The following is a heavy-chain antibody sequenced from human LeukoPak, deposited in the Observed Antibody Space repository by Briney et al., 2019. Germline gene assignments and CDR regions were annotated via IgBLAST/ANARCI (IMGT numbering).Heavy chain of an antibody. CDR1: GFTFSTYA. CDR3: AKSSSGWYNFDY. J-gene: IGHJ4*02. CDR2: ISGNGGST. V-gene: IGHV3-23*01. D-gene: IGHD6-19*01. Sequence: GGSLRLSCAASGFTFSTYAMSGVGQAPGKGLEGVSAISGNGGSTYNADSVRGRFTISRDNSKNTLYVQMNSLRAEDTAVYYCAKSSSGWYNFDYWGQGTLVTVSS.